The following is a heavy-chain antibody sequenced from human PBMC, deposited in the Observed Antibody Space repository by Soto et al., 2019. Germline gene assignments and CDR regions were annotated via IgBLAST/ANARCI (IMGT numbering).Heavy chain of an antibody. J-gene: IGHJ6*02. CDR2: IYPGDSDT. CDR3: ARSSYSSSYYYYYGMDV. V-gene: IGHV5-51*01. CDR1: GYSFTSYW. Sequence: GESLKISCKGSGYSFTSYWIGWVRQMPGKGLEWMGIIYPGDSDTRYSPPFQGQVTISADKSISTAYLQWSSLKASDTAMYYCARSSYSSSYYYYYGMDVWGQGTTVTV. D-gene: IGHD6-6*01.